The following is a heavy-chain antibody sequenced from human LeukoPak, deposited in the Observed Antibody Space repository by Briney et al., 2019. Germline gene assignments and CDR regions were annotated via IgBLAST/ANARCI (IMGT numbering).Heavy chain of an antibody. CDR3: ARIGIDGSYSDFDF. Sequence: PSETLSLTCTVSGGSISSGCYYWSWLRQPAGKGREWIGRIYTSGGTNYNPSLKRRVTISVDTSKSQFSLKLSSVTAADTAGYYCARIGIDGSYSDFDFWGQGTLVTVSS. CDR1: GGSISSGCYY. D-gene: IGHD1-26*01. CDR2: IYTSGGT. J-gene: IGHJ4*02. V-gene: IGHV4-61*02.